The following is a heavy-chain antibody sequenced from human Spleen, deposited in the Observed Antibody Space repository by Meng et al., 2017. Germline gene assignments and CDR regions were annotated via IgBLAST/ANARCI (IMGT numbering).Heavy chain of an antibody. CDR3: AREYLGTYSTFDAFDI. CDR1: GGSISSSYYY. Sequence: SETLSLTCTVPGGSISSSYYYWCWIRQPPGKGLEWIGSIYYSGTTYYNPSLKSRITISVDTSKNHFSLSLSSVTAADTAFYYCAREYLGTYSTFDAFDIWGQGTMVTVSS. J-gene: IGHJ3*02. D-gene: IGHD1-1*01. CDR2: IYYSGTT. V-gene: IGHV4-39*07.